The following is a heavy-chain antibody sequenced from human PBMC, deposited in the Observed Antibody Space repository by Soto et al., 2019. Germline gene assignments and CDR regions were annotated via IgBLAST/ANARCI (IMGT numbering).Heavy chain of an antibody. CDR2: INAGDGNT. V-gene: IGHV1-3*01. Sequence: ASVKVSCKASGYTFTSYAMHWVRQAPRQRLEWMGWINAGDGNTKYSQKFQGRVTITRDTSASTAYMELSSLRSEDTAVYYCARGSCSGGSCYWGQGTLVIVSS. CDR1: GYTFTSYA. CDR3: ARGSCSGGSCY. D-gene: IGHD2-15*01. J-gene: IGHJ4*02.